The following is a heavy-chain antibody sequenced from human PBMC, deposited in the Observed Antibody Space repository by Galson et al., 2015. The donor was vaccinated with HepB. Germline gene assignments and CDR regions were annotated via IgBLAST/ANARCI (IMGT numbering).Heavy chain of an antibody. V-gene: IGHV5-51*01. Sequence: QSGAEVKKPGESLKISCTGSGYSFTSYWIGWVRQMPGKGLEWMGIIYPGDSDTRYSPSFQGQVTISADKSISTAYLQWSSLKASDTAMYYCARHDNMVQGVISWFDPWGQGTLVTVSS. CDR1: GYSFTSYW. D-gene: IGHD3-10*01. J-gene: IGHJ5*02. CDR3: ARHDNMVQGVISWFDP. CDR2: IYPGDSDT.